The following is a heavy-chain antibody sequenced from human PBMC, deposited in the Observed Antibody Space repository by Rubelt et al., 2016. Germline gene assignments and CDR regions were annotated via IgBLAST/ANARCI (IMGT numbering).Heavy chain of an antibody. CDR1: GFTVSSSVNSMY. CDR3: AKTAGVVAAPRGWFDP. V-gene: IGHV3-66*01. CDR2: IYSGGST. Sequence: EVQLVQSGGGVVQPGGSLRLSCTISGFTVSSSVNSMYMSWFRQAPGKGLEWVSVIYSGGSTSYADAVKARLTVSRDLSKNTLYLQMNSLRAEDTAVYYCAKTAGVVAAPRGWFDPWGQGTLVTVSS. D-gene: IGHD2-15*01. J-gene: IGHJ5*02.